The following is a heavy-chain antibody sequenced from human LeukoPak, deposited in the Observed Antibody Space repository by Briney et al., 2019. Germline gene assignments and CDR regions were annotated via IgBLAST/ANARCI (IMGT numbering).Heavy chain of an antibody. D-gene: IGHD3-3*01. CDR2: ISAGNGNT. V-gene: IGHV1-3*01. Sequence: ASVKVSCKASGYTFTSYAIHWVRQAPGQRLEWMGWISAGNGNTKYSQNFQGRVTFISNTSATTAFMELSSLRSEDAAVYYCARDIYDFWSGYPSGLVDYWGQGTLVTVSS. CDR3: ARDIYDFWSGYPSGLVDY. CDR1: GYTFTSYA. J-gene: IGHJ4*02.